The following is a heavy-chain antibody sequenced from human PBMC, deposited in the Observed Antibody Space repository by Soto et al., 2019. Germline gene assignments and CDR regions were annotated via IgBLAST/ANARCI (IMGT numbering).Heavy chain of an antibody. J-gene: IGHJ6*02. CDR1: GFTFSSYS. D-gene: IGHD3-3*01. CDR2: ISSSSSYI. Sequence: EVQLVESGGGLVKPGGSLRLSCAASGFTFSSYSMNWVRQAPGKGLEWVSSISSSSSYIYYADSVKGRFTISRDNTKNALLLQMNSLRAEDTAVYYCASRMRYYDFWSAHIPGGGIDVWGQGTTVTLSS. CDR3: ASRMRYYDFWSAHIPGGGIDV. V-gene: IGHV3-21*03.